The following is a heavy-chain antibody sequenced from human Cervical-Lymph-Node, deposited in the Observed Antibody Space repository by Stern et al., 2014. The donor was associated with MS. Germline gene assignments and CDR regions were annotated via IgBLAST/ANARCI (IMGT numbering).Heavy chain of an antibody. CDR1: GFTFSDYY. CDR3: ARVPARSLYAPFDY. D-gene: IGHD3-16*02. J-gene: IGHJ4*02. Sequence: VQLVESGGGLVKPGGSLRLSCAASGFTFSDYYMSRIRQAPGKGLEWVSYISSSSSYTNYADSVKGRFTISRDNAKNSLYLQMNSLRAEDTAVYYCARVPARSLYAPFDYWGQGTLVTVSS. CDR2: ISSSSSYT. V-gene: IGHV3-11*06.